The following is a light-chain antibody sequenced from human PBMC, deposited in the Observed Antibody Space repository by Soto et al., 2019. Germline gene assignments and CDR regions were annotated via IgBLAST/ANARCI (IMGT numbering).Light chain of an antibody. Sequence: EIVLTQSPGTLSLSLGERATLSCRASQSVGSSVAWYQQKPGQAPRLVIFGTSSRAAGIPDRFSASGSGTDFSLTISRLEPEDFAVYYWQHYGSSPPDTFGQGTKLEIK. CDR3: QHYGSSPPDT. V-gene: IGKV3-20*01. J-gene: IGKJ2*01. CDR1: QSVGSS. CDR2: GTS.